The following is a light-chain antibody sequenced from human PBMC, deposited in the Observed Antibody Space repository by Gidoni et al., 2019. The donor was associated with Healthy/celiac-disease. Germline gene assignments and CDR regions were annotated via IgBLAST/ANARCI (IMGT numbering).Light chain of an antibody. CDR2: AAS. CDR1: QSISSY. V-gene: IGKV1-39*01. J-gene: IGKJ2*02. Sequence: DIQTTQSPSSLSASVGDRVTITCRASQSISSYLNWYQQKPGKAPKLLIYAASSLQSGVPSRFSGSGSGTDFTLTISSLQPEDFATYSCQQSYSTPRTFGQGTKLEIK. CDR3: QQSYSTPRT.